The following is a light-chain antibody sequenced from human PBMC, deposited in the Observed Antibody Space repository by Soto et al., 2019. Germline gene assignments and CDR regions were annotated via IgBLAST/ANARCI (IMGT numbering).Light chain of an antibody. CDR2: GAS. Sequence: EIVMTQSPATLSVSPGERATLSCRASQSVSSNLAWYQQKPGQAPRLLIYGASTRATGTPARFSGSGSGTEFTLTISSLQSEDFAVYYCQQYNNWPPRTFGQETKVDI. J-gene: IGKJ1*01. V-gene: IGKV3-15*01. CDR1: QSVSSN. CDR3: QQYNNWPPRT.